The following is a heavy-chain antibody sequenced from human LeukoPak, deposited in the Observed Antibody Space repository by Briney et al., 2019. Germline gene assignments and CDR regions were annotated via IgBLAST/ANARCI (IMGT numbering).Heavy chain of an antibody. CDR3: ARDSYDFWSGVDP. CDR1: GGSISSYY. CDR2: IYTSGST. Sequence: SETPSLTCTVSGGSISSYYWGWIRQPAGKGLEWIGRIYTSGSTNYNPSLKSRVTMSVDTSKNQFSLKLSSVTAADTAVYYCARDSYDFWSGVDPWGQGTLVTVSS. J-gene: IGHJ5*02. D-gene: IGHD3-3*01. V-gene: IGHV4-4*07.